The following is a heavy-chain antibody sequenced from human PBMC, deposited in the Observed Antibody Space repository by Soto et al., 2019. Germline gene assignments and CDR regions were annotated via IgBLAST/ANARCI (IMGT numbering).Heavy chain of an antibody. J-gene: IGHJ4*02. Sequence: QLQLQESGPGLVKPSETLSLTCTVSGGSIRSSSYYWDWIRQPPGKGLEWIGSIFYSGSTYYNPSLKSRVTISVDTSKNQFSLKLSSVTAADTAVYYCERRGGATIMDYWGQGTLVTVSS. CDR3: ERRGGATIMDY. CDR1: GGSIRSSSYY. CDR2: IFYSGST. V-gene: IGHV4-39*01. D-gene: IGHD5-12*01.